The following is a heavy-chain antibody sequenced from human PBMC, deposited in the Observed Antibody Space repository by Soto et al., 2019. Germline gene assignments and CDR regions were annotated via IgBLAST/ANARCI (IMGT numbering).Heavy chain of an antibody. D-gene: IGHD3-3*01. CDR1: GFTFSSYC. CDR2: ISYDGSNK. V-gene: IGHV3-30*18. Sequence: GGSLRLSCAASGFTFSSYCMHWVRQAPGKGLEWVAVISYDGSNKYYADSVKGRFTISRDNSKNTLYLQMNSLRAEDTAVYYCAKGGVVPAYFDYWGQGTLVTVYS. J-gene: IGHJ4*02. CDR3: AKGGVVPAYFDY.